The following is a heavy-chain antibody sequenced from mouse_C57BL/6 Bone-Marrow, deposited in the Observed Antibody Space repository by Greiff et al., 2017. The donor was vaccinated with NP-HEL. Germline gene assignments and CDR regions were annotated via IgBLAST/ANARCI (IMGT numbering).Heavy chain of an antibody. D-gene: IGHD4-1*01. J-gene: IGHJ3*01. CDR1: GFNIKNTY. V-gene: IGHV14-3*01. CDR2: IDPANGNT. Sequence: EVKLVESVAELVRPGASVKLSCTASGFNIKNTYMHWVKQRPEQGLEWIGRIDPANGNTKYAPKFQGKATITADTSSNTAYLQLSSLTSEDTAIYYCARGTGTKRAWFAYWGQGTLVTVSA. CDR3: ARGTGTKRAWFAY.